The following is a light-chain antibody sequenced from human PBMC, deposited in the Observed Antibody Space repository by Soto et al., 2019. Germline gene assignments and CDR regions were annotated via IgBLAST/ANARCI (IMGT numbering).Light chain of an antibody. CDR3: QQYNNWPGT. J-gene: IGKJ1*01. V-gene: IGKV3-15*01. CDR2: AAS. Sequence: EIVITQYQASLSVSPGARATLYCRADQSVSINLAWYQQRPGQAPRLLINAASTRATGVPARFSGSGSGTDFTLTISSLQSEDFAVYYCQQYNNWPGTFGQGTKVDIK. CDR1: QSVSIN.